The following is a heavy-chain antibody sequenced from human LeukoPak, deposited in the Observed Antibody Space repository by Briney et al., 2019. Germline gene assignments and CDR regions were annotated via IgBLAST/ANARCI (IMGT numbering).Heavy chain of an antibody. J-gene: IGHJ4*02. CDR2: IKQDGSEK. D-gene: IGHD2-2*01. CDR3: ARVGDKSSPYDY. Sequence: GGSLRLSCAASGFTFSSYWMSWVRQAPGKGLEWVANIKQDGSEKYYVDSVKGRFTISRDNAKSSLYLQMNSLRAEDTAVYYCARVGDKSSPYDYWSQGTLVTVSS. V-gene: IGHV3-7*01. CDR1: GFTFSSYW.